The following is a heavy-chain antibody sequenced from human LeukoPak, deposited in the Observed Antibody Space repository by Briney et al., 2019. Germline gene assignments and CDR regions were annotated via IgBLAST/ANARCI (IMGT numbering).Heavy chain of an antibody. Sequence: GGSLRLSCAASGSTFSSYEMNWVRQAPGKGLEWVSYISSSGSTIYYADSVKGRFTISRDNAKNSLYLQMNSLRAEDTAVYYCARDWGNYYDSSGYLDYWGQGTLVTVSS. CDR3: ARDWGNYYDSSGYLDY. CDR1: GSTFSSYE. V-gene: IGHV3-48*03. J-gene: IGHJ4*02. D-gene: IGHD3-22*01. CDR2: ISSSGSTI.